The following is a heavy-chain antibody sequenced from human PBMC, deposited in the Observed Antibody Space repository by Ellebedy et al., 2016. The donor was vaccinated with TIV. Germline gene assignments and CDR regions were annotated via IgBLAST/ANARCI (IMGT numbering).Heavy chain of an antibody. CDR1: GFTFDDYA. CDR2: ISRKSGSI. Sequence: SLKISXTASGFTFDDYAMHWVRQAPGKGLEWVSGISRKSGSIGHADSVKGRFTISRDNAKNSLYLQMNNLRAEDTALYYCAKGPSLYVTYNSGTLSDWGQGALVTVSS. V-gene: IGHV3-9*01. CDR3: AKGPSLYVTYNSGTLSD. D-gene: IGHD3-10*01. J-gene: IGHJ4*02.